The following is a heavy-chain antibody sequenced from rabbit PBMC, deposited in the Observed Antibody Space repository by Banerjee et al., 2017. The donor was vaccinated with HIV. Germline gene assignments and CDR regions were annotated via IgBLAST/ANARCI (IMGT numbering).Heavy chain of an antibody. J-gene: IGHJ4*01. Sequence: QEQLKETGGGLVQPEGSLTLTCKASGFDISSYNMQWVRQSPGKGLESIGFINTGGSAYYASWAKGRFTISKTSSTTVTLQMTSLTAADTATYFCARDLAGVAGWNFNLWGPGTLVTVS. CDR3: ARDLAGVAGWNFNL. CDR1: GFDISSYNM. CDR2: INTGGSA. V-gene: IGHV1S45*01. D-gene: IGHD4-1*01.